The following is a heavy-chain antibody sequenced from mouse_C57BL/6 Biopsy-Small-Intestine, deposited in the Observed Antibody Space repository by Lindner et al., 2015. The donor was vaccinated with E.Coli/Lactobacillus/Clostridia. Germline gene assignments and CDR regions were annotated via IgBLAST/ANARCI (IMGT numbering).Heavy chain of an antibody. CDR1: IHLHYLC. CDR2: INAASGDT. CDR3: ARDRVSWDYFYYYGMDV. J-gene: IGHJ4*01. V-gene: IGHV1-84*02. Sequence: SVKVSCKAFWIHLHYLCCALGAPGPGHRLEWMGWINAASGDTKYSEKFQGRITITRDTSASTAYMELSSLRSEDTAVYYCARDRVSWDYFYYYGMDVWGQGTTVTVSS. D-gene: IGHD1-1*01.